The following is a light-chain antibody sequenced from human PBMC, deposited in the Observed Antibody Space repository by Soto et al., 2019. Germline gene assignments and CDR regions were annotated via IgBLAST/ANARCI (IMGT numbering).Light chain of an antibody. Sequence: QSALTQSASMSGSPGQSITISCTGTSSDVGGYDYVSWYQQHPGKAPKLMVYDINNRPSGVSNRFSGSKSGNTASLTISGLQAEDEADYYCSSYTSSTTYVFGTGTKLTVL. CDR3: SSYTSSTTYV. V-gene: IGLV2-14*01. CDR2: DIN. J-gene: IGLJ1*01. CDR1: SSDVGGYDY.